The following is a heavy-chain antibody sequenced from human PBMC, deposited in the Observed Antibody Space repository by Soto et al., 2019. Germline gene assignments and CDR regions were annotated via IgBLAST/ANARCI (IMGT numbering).Heavy chain of an antibody. J-gene: IGHJ3*02. V-gene: IGHV4-4*02. CDR1: GGSISSSNW. CDR2: IYHSGST. Sequence: SETLSLTCAVSGGSISSSNWWSWVRQPPGKGLEWIGEIYHSGSTNYNPSLKSRVTISVDKSKNQFSLKLSSVTAADTAVYYCAREYRNIVVVVTTMGAFDIWGQGTMVTVS. CDR3: AREYRNIVVVVTTMGAFDI. D-gene: IGHD2-15*01.